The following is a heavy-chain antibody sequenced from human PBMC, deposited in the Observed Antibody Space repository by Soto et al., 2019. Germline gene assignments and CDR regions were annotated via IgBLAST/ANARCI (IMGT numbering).Heavy chain of an antibody. CDR3: ASESSSSCHDY. V-gene: IGHV1-18*01. D-gene: IGHD6-13*01. Sequence: QVQLVQSGAEVKKPGASVKVSCKASGYTFTSYGIIWVRQAPGQGLEWMGWISAYNGNTNYAQKLQGRVTMTTDTSTSTAYRELRSLRSDDTAVYYCASESSSSCHDYWGQGTLVTVSS. J-gene: IGHJ4*02. CDR2: ISAYNGNT. CDR1: GYTFTSYG.